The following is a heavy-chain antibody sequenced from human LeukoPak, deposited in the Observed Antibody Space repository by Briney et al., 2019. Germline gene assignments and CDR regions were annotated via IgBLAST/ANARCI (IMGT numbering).Heavy chain of an antibody. Sequence: GGSLRLSCAASGFTFSDYDMHWVRQATGKGLEWVSAIGTAGDTYYTGSVKGRFTISRENAKNSLYLQMNSLRAGHAAVYYCARVAKERVGGVYYFDYWGQGTLVTVSS. CDR3: ARVAKERVGGVYYFDY. V-gene: IGHV3-13*01. D-gene: IGHD1-1*01. CDR1: GFTFSDYD. CDR2: IGTAGDT. J-gene: IGHJ4*02.